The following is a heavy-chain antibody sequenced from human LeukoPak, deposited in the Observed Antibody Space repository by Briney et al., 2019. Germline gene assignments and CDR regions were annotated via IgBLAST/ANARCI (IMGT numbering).Heavy chain of an antibody. CDR1: GGTFSSYT. J-gene: IGHJ6*02. V-gene: IGHV1-69*10. D-gene: IGHD6-19*01. CDR2: IIPILGIA. CDR3: ARGKRSSEVDV. Sequence: ASVKVSCKASGGTFSSYTISWVRQAPGQGLEWMGGIIPILGIANYAQKFQGRVTITADKSTSTAYMELSSLRSEDTAVYYCARGKRSSEVDVWGQGTTVTVSS.